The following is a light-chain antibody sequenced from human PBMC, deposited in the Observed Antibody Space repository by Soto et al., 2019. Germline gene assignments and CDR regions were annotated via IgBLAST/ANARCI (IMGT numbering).Light chain of an antibody. CDR1: QGISNY. CDR2: GAS. V-gene: IGKV1-27*01. CDR3: QSYNSAPLT. Sequence: DIQMTQSPSAMSASVGDRVTITCRASQGISNYLLWYQQKPGKVPKLLIYGASIMQLGVPSRFSGSGSGTDFTLTISSLQPEDVATYYCQSYNSAPLTFGGGTKVDI. J-gene: IGKJ4*01.